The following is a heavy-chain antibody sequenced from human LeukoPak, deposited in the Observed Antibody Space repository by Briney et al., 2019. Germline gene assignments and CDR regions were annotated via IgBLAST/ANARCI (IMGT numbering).Heavy chain of an antibody. CDR1: GGSISSYY. CDR3: ARGSYDSYLFHH. D-gene: IGHD3-22*01. CDR2: IYYSGST. V-gene: IGHV4-59*01. Sequence: SETLSLTCTVSGGSISSYYWSWIRQPPGKGLEWIGYIYYSGSTNYNPSLKSRLTISLDTSKNQFSLKLSSVTAADTALYYCARGSYDSYLFHHWGQGTLVTVSS. J-gene: IGHJ1*01.